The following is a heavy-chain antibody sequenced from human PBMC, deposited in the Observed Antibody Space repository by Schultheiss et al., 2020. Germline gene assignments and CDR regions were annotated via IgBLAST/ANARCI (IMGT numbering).Heavy chain of an antibody. CDR2: IYHSGST. CDR3: ASPRHYDFWSGSYGMDV. V-gene: IGHV4-34*01. CDR1: GGSFSGSY. Sequence: GSLRLSCAVYGGSFSGSYWSYIRQPPGKGLEWIGEIYHSGSTNYNPSLKSRVTISVDKSKNQFSLKLSSVTAADTAVYYCASPRHYDFWSGSYGMDVWGQGTTVTVS. J-gene: IGHJ6*02. D-gene: IGHD3-3*01.